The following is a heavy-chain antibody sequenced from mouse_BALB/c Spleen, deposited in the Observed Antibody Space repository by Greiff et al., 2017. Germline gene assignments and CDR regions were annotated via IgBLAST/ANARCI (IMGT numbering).Heavy chain of an antibody. J-gene: IGHJ4*01. D-gene: IGHD3-2*01. V-gene: IGHV1-18*01. CDR1: GYSFTGYT. CDR3: ARSADSSGYSYAMDY. Sequence: VQLKESGPELVKPGASMKISCKASGYSFTGYTMNWVKQSHGKNLEWIGLINPYNGGTSYNQKFKGKATLTVDKSSSTAYMELLSLTSEDSAVYYCARSADSSGYSYAMDYWGQGTSVTVSS. CDR2: INPYNGGT.